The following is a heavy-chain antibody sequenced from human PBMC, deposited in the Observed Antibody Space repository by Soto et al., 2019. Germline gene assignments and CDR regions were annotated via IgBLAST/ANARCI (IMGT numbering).Heavy chain of an antibody. CDR2: MYHSGSA. J-gene: IGHJ4*02. V-gene: IGHV4-30-2*01. CDR1: GGSISSGGYS. CDR3: ARVGNYYDSSGYSYPFDY. D-gene: IGHD3-22*01. Sequence: SETLSLTCAVSGGSISSGGYSWSWIRQPPGKGLEWIGYMYHSGSANYNPSLKSRVTISVDRSKNQFSLELSSVTAADTAVYYCARVGNYYDSSGYSYPFDYWGQGTLVTVSS.